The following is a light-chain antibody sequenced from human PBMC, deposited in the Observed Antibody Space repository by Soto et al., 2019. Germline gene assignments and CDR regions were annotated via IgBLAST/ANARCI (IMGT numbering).Light chain of an antibody. J-gene: IGLJ3*02. CDR1: SSDVGSYAL. CDR3: CSYAGSSTWV. V-gene: IGLV2-23*01. CDR2: EDS. Sequence: QSVLTQPASVSGSPGQSITISCTGTSSDVGSYALVSWYQQHPDKAPKLMIYEDSKRPSGLSNRFSGSKSGNTASLTISGLQAEDEADYYCCSYAGSSTWVFGGGTKVTVL.